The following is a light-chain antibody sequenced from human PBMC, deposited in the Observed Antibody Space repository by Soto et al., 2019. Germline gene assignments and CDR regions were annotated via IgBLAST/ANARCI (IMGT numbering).Light chain of an antibody. CDR3: QQYGGSALYT. Sequence: IVLTQSPGTMSLSPGERATLSCRASQSVSSSYLAWYQQKPGQAPRLLIYGASSRDTGIPDRFSGSGSGTDCTLTISRLEPEDFAVFYCQQYGGSALYTFGQGTKLEIK. CDR2: GAS. CDR1: QSVSSSY. V-gene: IGKV3-20*01. J-gene: IGKJ2*01.